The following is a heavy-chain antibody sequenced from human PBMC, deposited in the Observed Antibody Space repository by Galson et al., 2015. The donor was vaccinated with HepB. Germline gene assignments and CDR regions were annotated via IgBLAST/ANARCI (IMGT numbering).Heavy chain of an antibody. CDR3: AKEPWDYGDYLPWSENYFDY. CDR1: GFTFSSYA. D-gene: IGHD4-17*01. J-gene: IGHJ4*02. CDR2: ISGSGGST. Sequence: SLRLSCAASGFTFSSYAMSWVRQAPGKGLEWVSAISGSGGSTYYADSVKGRFTISRDNSKNTLYLQMNSLRAEDTAVYYCAKEPWDYGDYLPWSENYFDYWGQGTLVTVSS. V-gene: IGHV3-23*01.